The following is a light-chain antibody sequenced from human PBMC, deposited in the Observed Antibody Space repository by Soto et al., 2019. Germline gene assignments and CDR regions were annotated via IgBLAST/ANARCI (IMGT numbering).Light chain of an antibody. CDR3: SSYTTSTTLPYV. J-gene: IGLJ1*01. CDR1: SSDVGGYNY. V-gene: IGLV2-14*01. CDR2: EVS. Sequence: QSVLTQPASVSGSPGQSITISCTGTSSDVGGYNYVSWYQHHAGNAPKLMIYEVSDRPSGVSNRFSGSKSDNTASLTISGLQAEDEGDYYCSSYTTSTTLPYVFGTGTKLTVL.